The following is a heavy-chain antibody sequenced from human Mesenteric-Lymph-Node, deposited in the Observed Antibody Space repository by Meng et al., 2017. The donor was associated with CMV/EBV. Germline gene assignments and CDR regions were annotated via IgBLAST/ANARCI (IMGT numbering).Heavy chain of an antibody. CDR3: ARLLETDAFDI. J-gene: IGHJ3*02. Sequence: ASVKVSCKASGYTFTGYFMHWVRQAPGQGLEWMGWVNTNDGATNYAPKFQGRVTMTRDTSISTAYMELSRLRSDDTAVYYCARLLETDAFDIWGQGTMVTVSS. CDR1: GYTFTGYF. V-gene: IGHV1-2*02. CDR2: VNTNDGAT.